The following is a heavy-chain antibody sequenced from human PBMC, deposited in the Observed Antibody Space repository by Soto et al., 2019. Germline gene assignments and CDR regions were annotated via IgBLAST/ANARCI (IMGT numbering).Heavy chain of an antibody. CDR2: ISSSSYI. V-gene: IGHV3-21*01. Sequence: GGSLRLSCAASGFTFSSYSMNWVRQAPGKGLEWVSSISSSSYIYYADSVKGRFTISRDNAKNSLYLQMNSLRAEDTAVYYCARDTTMDDFWSGYYSGTWFDPWGQGTLVTVSS. CDR3: ARDTTMDDFWSGYYSGTWFDP. D-gene: IGHD3-3*01. J-gene: IGHJ5*02. CDR1: GFTFSSYS.